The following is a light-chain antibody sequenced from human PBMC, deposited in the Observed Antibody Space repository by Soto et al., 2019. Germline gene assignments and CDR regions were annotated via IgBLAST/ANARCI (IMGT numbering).Light chain of an antibody. Sequence: DIQMTQSPSTLSASVGDRVTITCRASQSISTWLVWYQQKPGKAPKLLIYDASSLQSGVPSRFSGHGSGTDFTLTISSLQPEDSASYYCQQYKTYTTFGQGTKLEIK. V-gene: IGKV1-5*01. CDR2: DAS. CDR3: QQYKTYTT. J-gene: IGKJ2*01. CDR1: QSISTW.